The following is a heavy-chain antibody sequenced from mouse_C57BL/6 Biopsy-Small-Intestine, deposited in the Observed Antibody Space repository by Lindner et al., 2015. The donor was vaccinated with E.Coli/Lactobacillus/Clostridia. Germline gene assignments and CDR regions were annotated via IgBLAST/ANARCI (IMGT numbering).Heavy chain of an antibody. V-gene: IGHV1-42*01. D-gene: IGHD2-1*01. CDR3: ANLLSGY. CDR2: INPSTGGT. Sequence: VQLQESGPELVKPGASVKISCKASGYSFTGYYMNWVKQSPEKSLEWIGEINPSTGGTTYNQKFKAKATLTVDKSSSTAYMQLKSLTSEDSAVYYCANLLSGYWGQGTTLTVSS. J-gene: IGHJ2*01. CDR1: GYSFTGYY.